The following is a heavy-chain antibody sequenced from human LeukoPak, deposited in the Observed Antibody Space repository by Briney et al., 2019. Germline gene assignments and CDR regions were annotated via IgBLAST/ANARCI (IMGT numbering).Heavy chain of an antibody. CDR1: GFTFSSYG. Sequence: GGSLRLSCVGSGFTFSSYGMNWVRQAPGKGLEWVAVISYDGSNKYYADYVEGRFTISRDNSKNSLYLQMNSLRAEDTAVYYCASYYNRNFFYGMDVWGQGTTVTVSS. CDR3: ASYYNRNFFYGMDV. CDR2: ISYDGSNK. D-gene: IGHD1-14*01. V-gene: IGHV3-30*03. J-gene: IGHJ6*02.